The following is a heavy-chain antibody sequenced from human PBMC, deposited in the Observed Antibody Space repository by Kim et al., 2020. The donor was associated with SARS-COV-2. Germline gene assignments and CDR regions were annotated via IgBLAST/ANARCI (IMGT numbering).Heavy chain of an antibody. CDR3: ARGRTTVFGVVIAPVDC. CDR1: GGSISSGGYY. V-gene: IGHV4-31*03. D-gene: IGHD3-3*01. J-gene: IGHJ1*01. CDR2: IYYSGST. Sequence: SETLSLTCTVSGGSISSGGYYWSWIRQHPGKGLEWIGYIYYSGSTYYTPSLKSRVTISVDTSKNQFSLKLSSVTAADTAVYYCARGRTTVFGVVIAPVDCWSQGTLVTVSS.